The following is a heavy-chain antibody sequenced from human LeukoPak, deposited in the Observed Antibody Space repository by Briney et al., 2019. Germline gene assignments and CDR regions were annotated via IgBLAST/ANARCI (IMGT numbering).Heavy chain of an antibody. J-gene: IGHJ4*02. CDR3: AREGLRFYYDRSGYPPAY. D-gene: IGHD3-22*01. Sequence: SETLSLTCTVSGGSIGNYYWSWIRQPPGKGLEWIGYIYYSGSTNFNPSLKSRVTISVDTSKNQLSLNLSSVTAADTAMYYCAREGLRFYYDRSGYPPAYWGQGTLVTVSS. CDR2: IYYSGST. CDR1: GGSIGNYY. V-gene: IGHV4-59*12.